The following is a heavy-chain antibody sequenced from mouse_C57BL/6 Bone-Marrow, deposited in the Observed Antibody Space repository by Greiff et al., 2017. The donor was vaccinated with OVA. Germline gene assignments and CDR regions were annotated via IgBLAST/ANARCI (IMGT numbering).Heavy chain of an antibody. V-gene: IGHV1-76*01. J-gene: IGHJ2*01. CDR2: IYPGSGNT. CDR3: ARKELDYFDY. Sequence: QVQLQQSGAELVRPGASVKLSRKASGYTFTDYYINWVKQRPGQGLEWIARIYPGSGNTYYNEKFKGKATLTAEKSSSTAYMQLSSLTSEDSAVYFCARKELDYFDYWGQGTTLTVSS. CDR1: GYTFTDYY.